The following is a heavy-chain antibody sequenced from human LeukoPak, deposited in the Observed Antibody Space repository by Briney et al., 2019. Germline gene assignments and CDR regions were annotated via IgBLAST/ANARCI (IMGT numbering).Heavy chain of an antibody. CDR1: GGTFGSHG. D-gene: IGHD5-12*01. CDR2: IIPIFGAP. V-gene: IGHV1-69*13. Sequence: GASVKVSCKASGGTFGSHGLNWVRQAPGQGLEWMGGIIPIFGAPNYAQKFQDRVTITADESTRTVYMELSSLRSEDTAVYYCARRDIVATRPFDDWGQGTLVTVSS. CDR3: ARRDIVATRPFDD. J-gene: IGHJ4*02.